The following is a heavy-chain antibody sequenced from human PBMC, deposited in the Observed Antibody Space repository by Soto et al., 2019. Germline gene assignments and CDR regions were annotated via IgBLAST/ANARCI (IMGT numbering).Heavy chain of an antibody. CDR1: GGSFSGYY. CDR3: AKDRPDYYDSSGSYGYFDY. V-gene: IGHV4-34*01. J-gene: IGHJ4*02. Sequence: SETLSLTCAVYGGSFSGYYWSWIRQPPGKGLEWIGEINHSGSTNYNPSLKSRVTISVDTSKNQFSLKLSSVTAEDTAVYYCAKDRPDYYDSSGSYGYFDYWGQGTLVTVSS. CDR2: INHSGST. D-gene: IGHD3-22*01.